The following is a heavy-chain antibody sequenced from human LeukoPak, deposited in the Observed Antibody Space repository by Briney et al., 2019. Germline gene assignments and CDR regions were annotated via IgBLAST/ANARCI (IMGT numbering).Heavy chain of an antibody. J-gene: IGHJ6*03. CDR2: IYYSGST. CDR1: GGSISSSSYY. Sequence: SETLSLTCAVSGGSISSSSYYWSWIRQPPGKGLEWIGYIYYSGSTNYNPSLKSRVTISVDTSKNQFSLKLSSVTAADTAVYYCARGGYYYGSGSYLYYYYYYYMDVWGKGTTVTISS. CDR3: ARGGYYYGSGSYLYYYYYYYMDV. V-gene: IGHV4-61*01. D-gene: IGHD3-10*01.